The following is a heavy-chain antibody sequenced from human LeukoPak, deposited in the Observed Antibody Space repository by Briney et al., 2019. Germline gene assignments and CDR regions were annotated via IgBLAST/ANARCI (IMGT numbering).Heavy chain of an antibody. Sequence: GASVKVSCKASGYTFTSYGISWVRQAPGQGLEWMGWISANNGNTTYAQKLQGRVTMTTDTSTSTAYMELRSLRSDDTAVYYCARVHSSSWFNYYYYYMDVWGKGTTVTVSS. CDR3: ARVHSSSWFNYYYYYMDV. J-gene: IGHJ6*03. D-gene: IGHD6-13*01. CDR2: ISANNGNT. CDR1: GYTFTSYG. V-gene: IGHV1-18*01.